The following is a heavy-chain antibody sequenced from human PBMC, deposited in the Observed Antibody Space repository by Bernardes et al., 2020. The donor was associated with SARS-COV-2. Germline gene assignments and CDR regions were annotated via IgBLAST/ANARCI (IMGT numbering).Heavy chain of an antibody. D-gene: IGHD6-13*01. CDR3: AREGIAAAGVYYYGMDV. J-gene: IGHJ6*02. CDR1: GYTFTGYY. V-gene: IGHV1-2*02. CDR2: INPNSGGT. Sequence: SVKVSCKASGYTFTGYYMHWVRQAPGQGLEWMGWINPNSGGTNYAQKFQGRVTMTRDTSISTAYMELSRLRSDDTAVYYCAREGIAAAGVYYYGMDVWGQGTTVTVSS.